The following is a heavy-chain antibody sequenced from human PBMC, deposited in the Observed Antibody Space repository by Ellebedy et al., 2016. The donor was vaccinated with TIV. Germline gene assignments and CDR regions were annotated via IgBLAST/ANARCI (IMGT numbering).Heavy chain of an antibody. D-gene: IGHD6-19*01. CDR3: AREVYSSGWYPYYYGMDV. CDR1: GDSVSSNSAA. CDR2: TYYRSKWYN. Sequence: SQTLSLTCAISGDSVSSNSAAWNWIRQSPSRGLEWLGRTYYRSKWYNDYAVSVKSRITINPDTSKNQFSLQLNSVTPEDTAAYYCAREVYSSGWYPYYYGMDVWGQGTTVTVSS. J-gene: IGHJ6*02. V-gene: IGHV6-1*01.